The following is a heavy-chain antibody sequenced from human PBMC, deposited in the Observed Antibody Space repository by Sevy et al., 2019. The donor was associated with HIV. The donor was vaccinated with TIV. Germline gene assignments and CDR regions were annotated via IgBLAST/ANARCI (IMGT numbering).Heavy chain of an antibody. CDR2: IHSSGGT. D-gene: IGHD5-12*01. J-gene: IGHJ4*02. CDR1: GGSITSYY. Sequence: SETLSLTCTVSGGSITSYYWSWIRQPAGKGLEWIGRIHSSGGTNNNRSLKSRVTMSVDTSKNQFSLRLSSVTAADTAVYYCAGGSGYDQNFDYWGQGTLVTVSS. V-gene: IGHV4-4*07. CDR3: AGGSGYDQNFDY.